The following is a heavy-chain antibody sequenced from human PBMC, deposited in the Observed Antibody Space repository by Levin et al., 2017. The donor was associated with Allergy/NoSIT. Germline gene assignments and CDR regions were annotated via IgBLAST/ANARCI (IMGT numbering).Heavy chain of an antibody. V-gene: IGHV3-7*01. J-gene: IGHJ5*02. CDR3: ARLSDSLLRFGFDR. Sequence: HPGGSLRLSCAASEFTFSSYWMSWVRQAPGKGLEWVANIKRDGSEKYYVDSVKGRFTISRDNAKNSVDLQMNSLRAEDTAVYYCARLSDSLLRFGFDRWGQGTLVTVSS. D-gene: IGHD2-21*02. CDR1: EFTFSSYW. CDR2: IKRDGSEK.